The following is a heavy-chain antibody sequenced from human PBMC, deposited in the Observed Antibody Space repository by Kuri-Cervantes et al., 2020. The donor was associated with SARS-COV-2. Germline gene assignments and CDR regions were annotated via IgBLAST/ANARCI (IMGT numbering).Heavy chain of an antibody. V-gene: IGHV4-34*01. CDR3: ARHQMGSITIFGVVTQNYYFDY. CDR2: IYYSGST. D-gene: IGHD3-3*01. Sequence: QTLSLTCAVYGGSFSGYYWSWIRQPPGKGLEWIGSIYYSGSTYYNPSLKSRVTISVDTSKNQFSLKLSSVTAADTAVYYCARHQMGSITIFGVVTQNYYFDYWGQGTLVTVSS. J-gene: IGHJ4*02. CDR1: GGSFSGYY.